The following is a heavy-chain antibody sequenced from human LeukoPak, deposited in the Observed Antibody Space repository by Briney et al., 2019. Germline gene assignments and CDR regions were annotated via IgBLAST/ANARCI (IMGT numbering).Heavy chain of an antibody. D-gene: IGHD3-9*01. CDR2: IYSGGST. V-gene: IGHV3-66*01. J-gene: IGHJ5*02. CDR3: ARSYDILTWFDP. CDR1: GFIVSSNY. Sequence: GGSLRLSCAASGFIVSSNYMSWVRQAPGKWLGWVSVIYSGGSTNYADSVKGRFTISRDNSKNTLYLQMNSLRAEDTAVYYCARSYDILTWFDPWGQGTLVTVSS.